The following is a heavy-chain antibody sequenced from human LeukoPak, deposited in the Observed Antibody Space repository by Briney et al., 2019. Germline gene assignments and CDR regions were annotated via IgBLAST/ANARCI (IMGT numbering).Heavy chain of an antibody. CDR1: GYTFTGYY. J-gene: IGHJ5*02. D-gene: IGHD6-25*01. CDR2: INPNSGGT. Sequence: ASVKVSCKASGYTFTGYYMHWVRQTPGQGLEWMGWINPNSGGTNYAQKFQGRVTMTRDTSISTAYMELSRLRSDDTAVYYCARESGSHSSVGWFDPWGQGTPVTVSS. CDR3: ARESGSHSSVGWFDP. V-gene: IGHV1-2*02.